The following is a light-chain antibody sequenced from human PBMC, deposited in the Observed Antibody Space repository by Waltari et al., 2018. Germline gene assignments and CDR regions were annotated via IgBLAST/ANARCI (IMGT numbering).Light chain of an antibody. CDR1: QDISKY. Sequence: DIQMTQFPSSLSASVRDRVTITCQASQDISKYLSWYQQKPGKAPKLLIYGASNLETGVPSRFSGSGSRTDFTFTISSLQPEDVATYYCQQYDNLPVTFGQGTKVEIK. V-gene: IGKV1-33*01. J-gene: IGKJ1*01. CDR3: QQYDNLPVT. CDR2: GAS.